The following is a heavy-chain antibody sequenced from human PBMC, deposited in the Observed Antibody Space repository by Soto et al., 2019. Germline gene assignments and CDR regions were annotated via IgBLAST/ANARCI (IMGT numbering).Heavy chain of an antibody. D-gene: IGHD3-10*01. J-gene: IGHJ6*02. Sequence: SEPLSLTCAVSGGSFSGYYWSWIRQPPGKGLEWIGEINHSGSTNYNPSLKSRVTISVDTSKNQFSLKLSSVTAADTAVYYCVRDPGRYYYYYYGMDVWGQGTTVTVS. CDR2: INHSGST. V-gene: IGHV4-34*01. CDR1: GGSFSGYY. CDR3: VRDPGRYYYYYYGMDV.